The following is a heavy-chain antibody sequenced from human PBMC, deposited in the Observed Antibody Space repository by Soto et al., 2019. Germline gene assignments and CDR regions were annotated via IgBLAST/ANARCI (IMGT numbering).Heavy chain of an antibody. Sequence: QVHLLLQSGAEMKKPGSSVKVACKASGGNPSNSAISWVRQAPGQGLEWMGGIIPVFGIISHAQNFQGRVTITADESTSTAYMELSSLRSEDTAVYFCAGGRIVVAGSSAYYSMDVWGQGTTVTVSS. D-gene: IGHD6-19*01. CDR1: GGNPSNSA. V-gene: IGHV1-69*01. CDR3: AGGRIVVAGSSAYYSMDV. CDR2: IIPVFGII. J-gene: IGHJ6*02.